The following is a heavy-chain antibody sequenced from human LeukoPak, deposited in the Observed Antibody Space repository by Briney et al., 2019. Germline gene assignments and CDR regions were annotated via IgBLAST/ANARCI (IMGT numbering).Heavy chain of an antibody. D-gene: IGHD1-26*01. Sequence: GGSLRLSCAASGFTFSSYWMSWVRQAPGKGLEWVANIKQDGSEKYYVDSVKGRFTISRDNARNSLYLQMNSLRAEDTAVYYCARASTRIVGASYYYYGMDVWGQGTTVTVSS. V-gene: IGHV3-7*01. J-gene: IGHJ6*02. CDR1: GFTFSSYW. CDR3: ARASTRIVGASYYYYGMDV. CDR2: IKQDGSEK.